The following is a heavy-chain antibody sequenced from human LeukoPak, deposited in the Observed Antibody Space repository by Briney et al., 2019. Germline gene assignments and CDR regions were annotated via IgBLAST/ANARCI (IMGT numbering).Heavy chain of an antibody. V-gene: IGHV4-39*01. CDR3: ARETTKDTMVRGVIEDAFDI. CDR1: GGSISSSSYY. CDR2: IYYSGST. J-gene: IGHJ3*02. Sequence: SETLSLTCTVSGGSISSSSYYWGWIRQPPGKGLEWIGSIYYSGSTYYNPSLKSRVTISVDTSKNQFSLKLSSVTAADTAVYYCARETTKDTMVRGVIEDAFDIWGQGTMVTVSS. D-gene: IGHD3-10*01.